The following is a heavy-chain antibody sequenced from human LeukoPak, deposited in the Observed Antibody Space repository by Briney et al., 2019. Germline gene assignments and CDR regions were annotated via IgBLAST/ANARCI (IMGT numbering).Heavy chain of an antibody. CDR2: ISSSGSTI. V-gene: IGHV3-48*03. CDR3: ARGWDDSSGYYYSY. J-gene: IGHJ4*02. Sequence: GGSLRLSCAASGFTFSSYEMNWVRQAPGKGLEWVSYISSSGSTIYYADSVKGRFTISRDNAKNSLYLQMNSLRAEDTAVYYCARGWDDSSGYYYSYWGQGTLVTVSS. D-gene: IGHD3-22*01. CDR1: GFTFSSYE.